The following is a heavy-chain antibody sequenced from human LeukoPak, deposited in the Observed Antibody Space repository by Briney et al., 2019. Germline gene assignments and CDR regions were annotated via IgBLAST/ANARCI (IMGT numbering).Heavy chain of an antibody. CDR3: ARDYRYDY. Sequence: PGGPLRLSCAASGFSFASYGMHWVRQAPGKGLEWVAVIRYDGSTQYYGDSMKGRFTISRDNSKKILYLQMNSLRAEDTAMYYCARDYRYDYWGQGTLVTVSS. D-gene: IGHD3-16*02. J-gene: IGHJ4*02. CDR1: GFSFASYG. CDR2: IRYDGSTQ. V-gene: IGHV3-33*01.